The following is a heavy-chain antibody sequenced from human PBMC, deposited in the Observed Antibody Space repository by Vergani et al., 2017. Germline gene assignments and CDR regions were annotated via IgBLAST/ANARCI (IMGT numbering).Heavy chain of an antibody. CDR2: IYGGQTS. J-gene: IGHJ4*02. CDR3: AGLTSVALGTFDY. CDR1: SDSVNSGYY. D-gene: IGHD4-23*01. Sequence: QVQLQESGPRLVKASETLSLICTVSSDSVNSGYYWGWIRQPPGKGLEWIGSIYGGQTSYYCPSLKSRVSISMDTSGNQLSLKMSSVTAADTAVYYCAGLTSVALGTFDYWGQGSLVTVSS. V-gene: IGHV4-38-2*02.